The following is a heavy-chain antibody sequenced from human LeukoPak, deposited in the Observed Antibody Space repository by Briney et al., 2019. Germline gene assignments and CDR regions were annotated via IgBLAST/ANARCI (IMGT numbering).Heavy chain of an antibody. D-gene: IGHD3-22*01. CDR1: GFTFSSYV. CDR3: ARGGQSKYDSSGYLNYFDY. V-gene: IGHV3-64*01. J-gene: IGHJ4*02. Sequence: GGSLRLSCAASGFTFSSYVMYWVRQAPGKGLEYVSSISSNGGSTYYANSVKGRFTISRDNSKNTLYIQMGSLRAEDMAVYYCARGGQSKYDSSGYLNYFDYWGQGTLVTVSS. CDR2: ISSNGGST.